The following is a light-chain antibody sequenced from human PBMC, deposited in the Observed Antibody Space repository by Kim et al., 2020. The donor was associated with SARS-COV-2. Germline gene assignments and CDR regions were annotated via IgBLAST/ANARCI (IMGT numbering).Light chain of an antibody. CDR1: SSDVGGYNY. Sequence: GQSVTLSCTGTSSDVGGYNYVSWYQQHPGKAPKLMIYDVSKRPSGVPDRFSGSKSGNTVSLTISGLQGEDEADYYCCSYAGSYTEVFGGGTQLTVL. J-gene: IGLJ2*01. CDR3: CSYAGSYTEV. CDR2: DVS. V-gene: IGLV2-11*01.